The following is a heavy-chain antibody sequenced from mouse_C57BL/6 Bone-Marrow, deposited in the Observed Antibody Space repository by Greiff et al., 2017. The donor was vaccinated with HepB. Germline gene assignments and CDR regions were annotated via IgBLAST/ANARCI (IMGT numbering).Heavy chain of an antibody. CDR2: ISSGGSYT. Sequence: EVQGVESGGDLVKPGGSLKLSCAASGFTFSSYGMSWVRQTPDKRLEWVATISSGGSYTYYPDSVKGRFTISRDNAKNTLYLQMSSLKSEDTAMYYCARHRYYYGSKFAYWGQGTLVTVSA. CDR3: ARHRYYYGSKFAY. CDR1: GFTFSSYG. J-gene: IGHJ3*01. V-gene: IGHV5-6*01. D-gene: IGHD1-1*01.